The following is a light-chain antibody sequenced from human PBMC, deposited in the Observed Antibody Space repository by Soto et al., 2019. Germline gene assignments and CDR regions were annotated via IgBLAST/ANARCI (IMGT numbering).Light chain of an antibody. J-gene: IGKJ2*01. CDR3: QQMYNYPPYP. Sequence: DIQMTQSPSSMSASVGDRVTFTCRASQDISNYLNWYQQRPGEAPKLLVYSASILRAGVPPRFSGSGSGTDFNFTIRRLQVEDCATYYCQQMYNYPPYPFGQGTKVDSK. V-gene: IGKV1-39*01. CDR2: SAS. CDR1: QDISNY.